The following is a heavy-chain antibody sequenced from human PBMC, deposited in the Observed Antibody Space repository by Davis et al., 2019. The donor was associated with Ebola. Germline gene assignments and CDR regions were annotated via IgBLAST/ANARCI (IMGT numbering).Heavy chain of an antibody. J-gene: IGHJ6*02. CDR2: ISSNGGST. Sequence: GESLKISYAASGFTFSSYAMHWVRQAPGKGLEYVSAISSNGGSTYYANPVKGRFTISRDNSKNTLYLQMGSLRAEDMAVYYCARGKAYYYYGMDVGGQGTTVTVSS. V-gene: IGHV3-64*01. CDR3: ARGKAYYYYGMDV. CDR1: GFTFSSYA.